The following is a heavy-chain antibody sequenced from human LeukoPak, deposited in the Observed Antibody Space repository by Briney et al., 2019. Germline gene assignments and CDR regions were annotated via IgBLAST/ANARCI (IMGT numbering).Heavy chain of an antibody. D-gene: IGHD3-10*01. V-gene: IGHV3-30*02. CDR2: IRYDGNKK. CDR1: RFIFSSYY. J-gene: IGHJ4*02. Sequence: GGSLRLSCAASRFIFSSYYMHWVRQAPGKGLEWVAFIRYDGNKKYYADSVKGRFIISRDNSKNTLYLQMNSLRADDTAVYYCAKDCHQYYGSGSPQDYWGQGTLVTVSS. CDR3: AKDCHQYYGSGSPQDY.